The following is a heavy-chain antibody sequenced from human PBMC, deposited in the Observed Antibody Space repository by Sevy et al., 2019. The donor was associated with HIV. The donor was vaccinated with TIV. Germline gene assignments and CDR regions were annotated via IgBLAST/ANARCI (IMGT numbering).Heavy chain of an antibody. CDR1: GFTFNKYL. CDR2: IKHDGSST. CDR3: AREGVDFWSGPVDFYYGMDV. J-gene: IGHJ6*02. D-gene: IGHD3-3*01. V-gene: IGHV3-74*01. Sequence: GGSLRLSCAASGFTFNKYLMHWVRQVPGKGLVWVSQIKHDGSSTTYADSVKGRFTISRDNAKNTVSLALNSLRVEHTGVYFCAREGVDFWSGPVDFYYGMDVWGQGATVTVSS.